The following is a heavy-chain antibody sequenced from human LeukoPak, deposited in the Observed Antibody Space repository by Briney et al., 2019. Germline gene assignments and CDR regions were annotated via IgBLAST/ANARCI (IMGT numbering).Heavy chain of an antibody. CDR2: IQNSGTG. CDR3: ARSSGPEWPLSY. V-gene: IGHV4-59*01. D-gene: IGHD3-3*01. Sequence: SETLSLTCTVSGGSISNYYWNWIRQPPGKGLEWIGHIQNSGTGNYNPSLKSRVTTSVDPSKNQFSLKLTSVTAADTAVYYCARSSGPEWPLSYWGQGTLVAVSS. J-gene: IGHJ4*02. CDR1: GGSISNYY.